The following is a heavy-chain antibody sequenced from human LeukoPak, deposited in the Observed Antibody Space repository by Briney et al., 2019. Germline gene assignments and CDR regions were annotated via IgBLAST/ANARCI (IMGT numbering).Heavy chain of an antibody. J-gene: IGHJ4*02. CDR2: ISYEGSDK. CDR3: AKDSDIVVVPAAMSG. CDR1: GFTSRNYG. D-gene: IGHD2-2*01. Sequence: PGGSLRLSCAASGFTSRNYGMHWVRQAPGKGLEWVAVISYEGSDKYYADSVKGRFTISRDNSKNTLYLQMNSLRAEDTAVYYCAKDSDIVVVPAAMSGWGQGTLVTVSS. V-gene: IGHV3-30*18.